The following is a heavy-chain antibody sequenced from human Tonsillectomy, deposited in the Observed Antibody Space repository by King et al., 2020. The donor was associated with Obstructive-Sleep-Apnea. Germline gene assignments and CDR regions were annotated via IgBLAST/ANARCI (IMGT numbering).Heavy chain of an antibody. CDR1: GGSISGSSYY. Sequence: LQLQESGPGLVKPSETLSLTCTVSGGSISGSSYYWGWIRQPPGKGLEWIGSVYYSGSTNFNPSLKSRVTISVDTSKNQFSLKGSSVTAADTAVYYCARDPRRWLQPYYFDYWGQGTLVTVSS. V-gene: IGHV4-39*07. J-gene: IGHJ4*02. CDR3: ARDPRRWLQPYYFDY. D-gene: IGHD5-24*01. CDR2: VYYSGST.